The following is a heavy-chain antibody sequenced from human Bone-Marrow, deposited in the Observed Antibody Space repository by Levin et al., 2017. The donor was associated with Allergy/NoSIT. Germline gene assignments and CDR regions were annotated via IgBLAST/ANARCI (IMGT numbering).Heavy chain of an antibody. CDR1: GDSISNSTYF. D-gene: IGHD2-21*02. CDR2: IYYSGST. CDR3: ARSLRRLRHKS. J-gene: IGHJ5*02. V-gene: IGHV4-39*01. Sequence: SQTLSLTCTVSGDSISNSTYFLGWLRQPPGKGLQWIGSIYYSGSTFYNPSLKSRVPISVDTSKNQFSLNLTSVTAADTSIYYCARSLRRLRHKSWGQGTLVTVSS.